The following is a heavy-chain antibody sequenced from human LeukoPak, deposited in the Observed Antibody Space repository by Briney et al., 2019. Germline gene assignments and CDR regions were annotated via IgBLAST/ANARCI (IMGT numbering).Heavy chain of an antibody. CDR2: ISGSGGST. Sequence: GGSLRLSCSASGFSFSTYGMSWARQAPGKGLEWVSAISGSGGSTYYADSVKGRFTISRDNSKNTLYLQMNSLRAEDTAVYYCASYGSGSLDDYWGQGTLVTVSS. D-gene: IGHD3-10*01. J-gene: IGHJ4*02. V-gene: IGHV3-23*01. CDR1: GFSFSTYG. CDR3: ASYGSGSLDDY.